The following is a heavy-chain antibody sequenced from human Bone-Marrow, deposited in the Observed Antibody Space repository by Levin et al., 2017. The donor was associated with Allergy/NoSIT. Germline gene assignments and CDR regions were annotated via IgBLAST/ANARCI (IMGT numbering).Heavy chain of an antibody. D-gene: IGHD3-10*01. J-gene: IGHJ4*02. Sequence: PGQGLEWIGYIYYNGSTYFNPSLKSRVSISVDTSKNQFSLKLRSVTAADTAHYYCARVLAGFDGSAMAYDYWGRGSLVTVSS. CDR2: IYYNGST. V-gene: IGHV4-31*02. CDR3: ARVLAGFDGSAMAYDY.